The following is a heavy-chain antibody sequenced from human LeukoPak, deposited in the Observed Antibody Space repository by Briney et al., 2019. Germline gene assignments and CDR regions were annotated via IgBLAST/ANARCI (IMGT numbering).Heavy chain of an antibody. Sequence: GGSLRLSCAASGFTFSSYAMNWVRQAPGKGLEWVSGMSGTGGTSYYADSAKGRFTISRDNSKSTLDLQMNSLRAEDTAVYYCAKWVPRSLESIYGMDVWGQGTTVTVSS. CDR1: GFTFSSYA. J-gene: IGHJ6*02. V-gene: IGHV3-23*01. CDR3: AKWVPRSLESIYGMDV. CDR2: MSGTGGTS. D-gene: IGHD3-3*01.